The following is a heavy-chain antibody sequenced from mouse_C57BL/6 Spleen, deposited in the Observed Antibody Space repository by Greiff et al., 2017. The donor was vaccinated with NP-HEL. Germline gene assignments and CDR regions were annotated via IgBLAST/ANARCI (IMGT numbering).Heavy chain of an antibody. D-gene: IGHD2-5*01. V-gene: IGHV5-6*02. CDR1: GFTFSSYG. CDR3: ARHDYSNYDYYAMDY. Sequence: EVMLVESGGDLVKPGGSLKLSCAASGFTFSSYGMSWVRQTPDKRLEWVATISSGGSYTYYPDSVKGRSTISRDNAKNTLYLQMSRLKSEDTAMYYCARHDYSNYDYYAMDYWGQGTSVTVSS. CDR2: ISSGGSYT. J-gene: IGHJ4*01.